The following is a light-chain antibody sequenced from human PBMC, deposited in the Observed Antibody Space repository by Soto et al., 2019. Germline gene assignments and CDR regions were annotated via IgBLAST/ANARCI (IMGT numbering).Light chain of an antibody. J-gene: IGLJ1*01. CDR1: SSDAGAYNY. CDR3: SSYTSATTYV. CDR2: DVS. V-gene: IGLV2-14*01. Sequence: QSVLTQPASVSGSPGQSITISCTGTSSDAGAYNYDSWYQQYPGEAPKVIIYDVSHRPAGVSNRFSGSKSGNTASLTISGLQTQDEADYYCSSYTSATTYVFGTGTKVTVL.